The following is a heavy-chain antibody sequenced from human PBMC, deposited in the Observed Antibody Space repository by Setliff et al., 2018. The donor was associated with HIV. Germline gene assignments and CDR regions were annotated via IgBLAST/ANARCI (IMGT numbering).Heavy chain of an antibody. J-gene: IGHJ6*03. CDR1: GGSITGHY. V-gene: IGHV4-59*11. CDR3: ARVDAHSYYYYIDV. Sequence: SETLSLTCTVSGGSITGHYWSWIRQPPGKGLEWIGYIHYSGSSNYNPSLKSRVSISVDTSKKQVSLKLNSVTAADTAVYYCARVDAHSYYYYIDVGGKGTKVTV. CDR2: IHYSGSS.